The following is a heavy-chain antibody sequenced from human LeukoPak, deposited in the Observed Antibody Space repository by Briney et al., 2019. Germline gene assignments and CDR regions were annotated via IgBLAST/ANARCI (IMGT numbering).Heavy chain of an antibody. V-gene: IGHV4-39*07. D-gene: IGHD3-22*01. Sequence: SETLSLTCTVSGGSISSSSYFWAWIRQPPGKGLEWIGSIHYSGSTYYNPSLQSRVTISIDTSKNQFSLRLRFVTAADTAVYYCARAEVLPDFYDTSGGFDYWGQGTLVTVSS. CDR2: IHYSGST. CDR1: GGSISSSSYF. CDR3: ARAEVLPDFYDTSGGFDY. J-gene: IGHJ4*02.